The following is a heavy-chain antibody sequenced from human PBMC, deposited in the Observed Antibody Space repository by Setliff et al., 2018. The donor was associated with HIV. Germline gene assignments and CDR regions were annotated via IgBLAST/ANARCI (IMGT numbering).Heavy chain of an antibody. CDR3: AHRAYYGEFGF. CDR1: GFSLNTSGVS. CDR2: VYWDDDN. J-gene: IGHJ4*02. V-gene: IGHV2-5*02. Sequence: SGPTLVNPTQTLTLTCSFSGFSLNTSGVSVGWIRQPPGKALEWLGFVYWDDDNRYSPFLKSRLSGTKDTSKNQVVLKMANMDPVDTATYYCAHRAYYGEFGFWGQGTQVTVSS. D-gene: IGHD4-17*01.